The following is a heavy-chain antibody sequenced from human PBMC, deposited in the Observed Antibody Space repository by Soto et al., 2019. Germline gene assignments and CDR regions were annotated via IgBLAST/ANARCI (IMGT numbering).Heavy chain of an antibody. CDR1: GCSINGHY. Sequence: PSETLSLTCTVSGCSINGHYWTWIRQPAGKGLEWIGRIYSTGSTDYNPSLESRVTMSVDTFKNQCSRKLRSVTAADTAVYFCAREKDYYFNAMDVWGQGTTVTVSS. CDR2: IYSTGST. CDR3: AREKDYYFNAMDV. J-gene: IGHJ6*02. V-gene: IGHV4-4*07.